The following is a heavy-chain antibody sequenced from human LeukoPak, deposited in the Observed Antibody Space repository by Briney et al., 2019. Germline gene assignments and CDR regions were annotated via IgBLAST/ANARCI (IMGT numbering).Heavy chain of an antibody. CDR2: ISAYNGNT. CDR3: ARPVGYCSGGSCYYYYMDV. V-gene: IGHV1-18*01. Sequence: GASVKVSCKASGYTFTSYGISWVRRAPGQGLEWMGWISAYNGNTNYAQKLQGRVTMTTDTSTSTAYMELRSLRSDDTAVYYCARPVGYCSGGSCYYYYMDVWGKGTTVTVSS. D-gene: IGHD2-15*01. J-gene: IGHJ6*03. CDR1: GYTFTSYG.